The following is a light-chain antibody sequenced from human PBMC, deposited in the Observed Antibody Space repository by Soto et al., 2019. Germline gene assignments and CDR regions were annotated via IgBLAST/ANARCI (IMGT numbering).Light chain of an antibody. CDR3: QVWDTTSDQLYV. CDR1: NIGSKT. CDR2: DDS. Sequence: SYELTQPPSVSVAPGQTARITCGGHNIGSKTVHWYQQMPGQAPVLVIYDDSDRPSGIPERFSGSNSGNTATLTLSRVEAGDEAVYYCQVWDTTSDQLYVFGTGTKVTVL. J-gene: IGLJ1*01. V-gene: IGLV3-21*02.